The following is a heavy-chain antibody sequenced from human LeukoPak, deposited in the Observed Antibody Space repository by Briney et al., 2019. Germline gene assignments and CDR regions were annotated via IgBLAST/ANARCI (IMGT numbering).Heavy chain of an antibody. J-gene: IGHJ4*01. D-gene: IGHD6-19*01. CDR3: AVQWLVPTLDY. CDR1: GFTFSSYA. CDR2: ISGSGGGT. V-gene: IGHV3-23*01. Sequence: GGSLRLSCAASGFTFSSYAMSWVRQAPGKGLEWVSAISGSGGGTYYADSVKGRFTISRDNSKNTLYLQMNSLRVDDSALYYCAVQWLVPTLDYWGHGTLVTVSS.